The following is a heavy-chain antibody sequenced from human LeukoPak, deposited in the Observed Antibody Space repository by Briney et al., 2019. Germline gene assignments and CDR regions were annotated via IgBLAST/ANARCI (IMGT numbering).Heavy chain of an antibody. CDR2: IIPIFGTA. CDR1: GGTFSSYA. D-gene: IGHD4-17*01. CDR3: ARVYGDYQIFDC. V-gene: IGHV1-69*13. J-gene: IGHJ4*02. Sequence: SVKVSCKASGGTFSSYAISWVRQAPGQGLEWMGGIIPIFGTANYAQKFQGKVTITADESTSTAYMELSSLRSEDTAVYYCARVYGDYQIFDCWGQGTLVTVSS.